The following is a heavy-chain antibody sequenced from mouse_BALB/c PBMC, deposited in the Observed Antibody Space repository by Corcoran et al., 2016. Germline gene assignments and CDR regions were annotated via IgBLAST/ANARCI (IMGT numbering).Heavy chain of an antibody. V-gene: IGHV1S136*01. D-gene: IGHD1-3*01. Sequence: EVQLQQSGPELVKPGASVKMSCKASGYTFTSYVMHWVKQKPGQGLEWIGDINPYNDGTKYNEKFKGKATLTSDKSSSTAYMELSSLTSEDSAVYYCARLYPGITMDSWGQGTSVTVSS. J-gene: IGHJ4*01. CDR3: ARLYPGITMDS. CDR1: GYTFTSYV. CDR2: INPYNDGT.